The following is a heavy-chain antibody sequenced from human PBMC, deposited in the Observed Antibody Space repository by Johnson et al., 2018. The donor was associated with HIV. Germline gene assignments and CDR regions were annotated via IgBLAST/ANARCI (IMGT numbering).Heavy chain of an antibody. V-gene: IGHV3-23*04. J-gene: IGHJ3*02. D-gene: IGHD2-8*01. Sequence: VQLVESGGGVVQRGGSLRVSCAASGFTFSSYGLSWVRQAPGKGLEWVSAISGSGGSTFYAATMKGRFTISRDNSKHTVYLQMNSLRAEDTAVYYCAKDQLPGHCTNGVCYEAVEYAFDIWGQGTMVTVSS. CDR3: AKDQLPGHCTNGVCYEAVEYAFDI. CDR1: GFTFSSYG. CDR2: ISGSGGST.